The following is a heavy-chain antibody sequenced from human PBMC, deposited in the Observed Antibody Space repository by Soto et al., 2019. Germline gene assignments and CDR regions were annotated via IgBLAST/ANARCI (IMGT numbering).Heavy chain of an antibody. Sequence: ASVKVSCKASGGAFSSYAISWVGQAPGQGLEWRGGIIPIFGTANYAQKFQGRVTITADKSTSTAYMELSSLRSEDTAVYYCARGGPPHEAFHVKDYYYYGMDVWG. V-gene: IGHV1-69*06. CDR2: IIPIFGTA. CDR1: GGAFSSYA. D-gene: IGHD3-3*02. J-gene: IGHJ6*02. CDR3: ARGGPPHEAFHVKDYYYYGMDV.